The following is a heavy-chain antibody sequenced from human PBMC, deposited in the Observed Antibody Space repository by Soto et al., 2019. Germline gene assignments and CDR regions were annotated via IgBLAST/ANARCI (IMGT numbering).Heavy chain of an antibody. CDR2: IYYSGST. D-gene: IGHD3-22*01. V-gene: IGHV4-31*03. CDR3: ARESPLLYYYDSSGYYYRAFDI. J-gene: IGHJ3*02. CDR1: GGSISSGGYY. Sequence: LSLTCTVSGGSISSGGYYWSWIRQHPGKGLEWIGYIYYSGSTYYNPSLKSRVTISVDTSKNQFSLKLSSVTAADTAVYYCARESPLLYYYDSSGYYYRAFDIWGQGTMVTVSS.